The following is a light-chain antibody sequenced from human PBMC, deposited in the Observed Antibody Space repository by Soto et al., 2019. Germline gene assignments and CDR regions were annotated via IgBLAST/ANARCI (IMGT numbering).Light chain of an antibody. V-gene: IGKV3-20*01. CDR1: QSVSSSY. CDR3: QQYGSSPYT. Sequence: EIVLTQSPGTLSLSPGERATLSCRASQSVSSSYLAWYQQKPGQAPRLLIQGASIRATGVPDRFSGSGSGTDFTLTISRLEPEDFAVYYCQQYGSSPYTFGQGTKLEIK. CDR2: GAS. J-gene: IGKJ2*01.